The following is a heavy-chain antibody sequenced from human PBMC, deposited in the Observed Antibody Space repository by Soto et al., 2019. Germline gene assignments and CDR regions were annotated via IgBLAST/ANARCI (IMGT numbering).Heavy chain of an antibody. Sequence: GGSLRLSCAASGFTFSSYGMHWVRQAPGKGLEWVAVIWYDGSNKYYADSVKGRFTISRDNSKNTLYLQMNSLRAEDTAVYYCARVVQVKCSGGSCYSAYYYGMDVWGQGTTVTVSS. J-gene: IGHJ6*02. CDR3: ARVVQVKCSGGSCYSAYYYGMDV. CDR2: IWYDGSNK. D-gene: IGHD2-15*01. V-gene: IGHV3-33*01. CDR1: GFTFSSYG.